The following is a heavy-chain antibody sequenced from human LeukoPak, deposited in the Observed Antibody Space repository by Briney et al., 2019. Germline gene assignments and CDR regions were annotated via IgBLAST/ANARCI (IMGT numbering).Heavy chain of an antibody. J-gene: IGHJ4*02. Sequence: GGSLRLSCAASGFTFRSYAMHWVRQAPGKGLEWVAVISYDGSNKYYAHSVKGRFTISRDNSKNTLYLQMNSLRAEDTAVYYCARTMVATFSFWGQGTLVTVSS. CDR3: ARTMVATFSF. CDR2: ISYDGSNK. V-gene: IGHV3-30-3*01. D-gene: IGHD5-12*01. CDR1: GFTFRSYA.